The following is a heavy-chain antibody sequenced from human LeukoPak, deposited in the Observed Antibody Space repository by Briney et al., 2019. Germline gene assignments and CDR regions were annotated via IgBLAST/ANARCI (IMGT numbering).Heavy chain of an antibody. CDR3: ARVYYYDNSGYGKDYFDY. V-gene: IGHV4-30-4*01. J-gene: IGHJ4*02. Sequence: SQTLSLTCTVSGGPISSGDYYWSWIRQPPGKGLEWIGYIYYSGSTYYNPSLKSRVTISVDTSKNQFSLKLSSVTAADTAVYYCARVYYYDNSGYGKDYFDYWGQGTLVTVSS. CDR1: GGPISSGDYY. CDR2: IYYSGST. D-gene: IGHD3-22*01.